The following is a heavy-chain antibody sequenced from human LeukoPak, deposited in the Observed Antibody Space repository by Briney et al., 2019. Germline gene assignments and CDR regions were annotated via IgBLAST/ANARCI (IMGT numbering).Heavy chain of an antibody. D-gene: IGHD4-17*01. CDR2: INPYSGGT. Sequence: ASVKVSCKASGYMFTDYYIHWVRQAPGQGLEWLGWINPYSGGTNYAHKFQGRVTMTRDTSISTAYMELSRLRFDDTAIYYCARSPSGDYSGISDHWGQGTLVTVSS. CDR1: GYMFTDYY. J-gene: IGHJ4*02. V-gene: IGHV1-2*07. CDR3: ARSPSGDYSGISDH.